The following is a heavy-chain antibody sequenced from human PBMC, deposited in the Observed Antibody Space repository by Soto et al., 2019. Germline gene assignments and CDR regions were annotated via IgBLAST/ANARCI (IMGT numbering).Heavy chain of an antibody. J-gene: IGHJ4*02. Sequence: ALRLSCSSSGFPVSSYSMHWVRQAPGKGLDWVAVISYDGSNKYYADAWKGRFTISIDNSKNPLYLQMNSLRAEDTAVYYCARDGRKAVDYWGQGTLVTSPQ. CDR1: GFPVSSYS. CDR3: ARDGRKAVDY. CDR2: ISYDGSNK. V-gene: IGHV3-30-3*01. D-gene: IGHD2-15*01.